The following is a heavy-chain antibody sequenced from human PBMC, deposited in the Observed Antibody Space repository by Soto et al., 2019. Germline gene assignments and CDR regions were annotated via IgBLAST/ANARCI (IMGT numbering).Heavy chain of an antibody. CDR3: ARDGGYSSGWYDG. CDR2: IWYDGSNK. D-gene: IGHD6-19*01. J-gene: IGHJ5*02. Sequence: QVQLVESGGGVVQPGRSLRLSCAASGFTFSSYGMHWVRQAPGKGLEWVAVIWYDGSNKYYADSVKGRFTISRDNXKNTLYLQMNSLRAEDTAVYYCARDGGYSSGWYDGWGQGTLVTVSS. V-gene: IGHV3-33*01. CDR1: GFTFSSYG.